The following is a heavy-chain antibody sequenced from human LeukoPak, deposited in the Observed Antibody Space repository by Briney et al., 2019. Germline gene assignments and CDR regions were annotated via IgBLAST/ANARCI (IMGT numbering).Heavy chain of an antibody. D-gene: IGHD5-24*01. CDR1: GFTFSAYW. V-gene: IGHV3-74*01. J-gene: IGHJ4*02. CDR2: IDRDGIST. CDR3: AREEEMATNTDY. Sequence: PGGSLRLSCAASGFTFSAYWMHWVRQAPGRGLVWASRIDRDGISTSYADSVKGRFTISRDNAKNTLYLQMNSLRAEDTAVYYCAREEEMATNTDYWGPGTLVTVSS.